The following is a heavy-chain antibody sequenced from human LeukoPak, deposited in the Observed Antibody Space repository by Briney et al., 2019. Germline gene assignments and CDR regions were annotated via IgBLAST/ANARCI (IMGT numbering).Heavy chain of an antibody. CDR2: IYSSGST. CDR1: GGSISDYY. D-gene: IGHD3-10*01. Sequence: PSETLSLTCTVSGGSISDYYWTWIRQPPGKGLEWIGYIYSSGSTSYNPSLKNRVTISVHTSKNEFSLKLSSVTAADTAVYHCARVPTGGLDYWGQGTLVTVSS. V-gene: IGHV4-59*01. J-gene: IGHJ4*02. CDR3: ARVPTGGLDY.